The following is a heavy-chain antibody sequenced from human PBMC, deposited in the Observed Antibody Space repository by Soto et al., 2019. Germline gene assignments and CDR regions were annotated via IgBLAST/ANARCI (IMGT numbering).Heavy chain of an antibody. Sequence: QVQLVQSGAEVKKPGSSVKVSCKASGGTFSSYAISWVRQAPGQGLEWMGGIIPIFGTANYAQKFQGRVTITADESTSTAYMELSSLRSEDTAVDYCARDAPHLLGYYDSSGYYPWGQGTLVTVSS. D-gene: IGHD3-22*01. CDR3: ARDAPHLLGYYDSSGYYP. CDR2: IIPIFGTA. CDR1: GGTFSSYA. J-gene: IGHJ5*02. V-gene: IGHV1-69*12.